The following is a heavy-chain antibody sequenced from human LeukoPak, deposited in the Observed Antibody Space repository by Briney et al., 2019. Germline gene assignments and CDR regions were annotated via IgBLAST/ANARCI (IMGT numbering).Heavy chain of an antibody. Sequence: SETLSLTCTVSGGSSSSYYWSWIRQPPGKGLEWIGYIYYSGSTNYNPSLKSRVTISVDTSKNQFSLKLSSVTAADTAVYYCARHVDIAVVPAAIHAFDIWGQGTMVTVSS. CDR1: GGSSSSYY. V-gene: IGHV4-59*08. J-gene: IGHJ3*02. CDR3: ARHVDIAVVPAAIHAFDI. D-gene: IGHD2-2*03. CDR2: IYYSGST.